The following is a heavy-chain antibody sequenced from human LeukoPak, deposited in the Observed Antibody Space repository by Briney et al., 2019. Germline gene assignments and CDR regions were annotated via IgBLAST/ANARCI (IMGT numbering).Heavy chain of an antibody. J-gene: IGHJ4*02. CDR1: GFTFDDYA. CDR3: AKDGGLYYYDSSGYSYFDY. CDR2: ISWNSGSI. V-gene: IGHV3-9*03. D-gene: IGHD3-22*01. Sequence: GGSLRLSCAASGFTFDDYAMHWVRQAPGKGLEWVSGISWNSGSIGYADSVKGRFTISRDNAKNSLYLQMNSLRAEDMALYYCAKDGGLYYYDSSGYSYFDYWGQGTLVTVSS.